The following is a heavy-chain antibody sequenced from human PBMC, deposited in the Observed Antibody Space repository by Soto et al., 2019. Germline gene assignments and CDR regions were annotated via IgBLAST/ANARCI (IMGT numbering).Heavy chain of an antibody. D-gene: IGHD3-22*01. CDR2: IYYSGST. Sequence: QLQLQESGPGLVKPSETLSLTCTVSCGSISSSSYYWGWIRQPPGQGLEWIGSIYYSGSTYYNPSLKSQVTISVDTSKKQFPLKLSSVTAADTAVYYWARHGVVVIPGYAFDIWGQGTMVTVSS. V-gene: IGHV4-39*01. CDR3: ARHGVVVIPGYAFDI. J-gene: IGHJ3*02. CDR1: CGSISSSSYY.